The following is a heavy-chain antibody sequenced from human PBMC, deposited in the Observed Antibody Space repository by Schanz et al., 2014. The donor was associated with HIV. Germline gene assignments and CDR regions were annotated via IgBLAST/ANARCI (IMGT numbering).Heavy chain of an antibody. CDR1: GGTFSSYA. V-gene: IGHV1-69*01. D-gene: IGHD2-15*01. CDR2: IIPVFGKA. Sequence: QVQLVQSGAEVKKPGSSVKVSCKASGGTFSSYAISWVRQAPGQGLEWMGGIIPVFGKANYAQKLQGRVTITADESTSTAYMELSSLRLEDTAVYYCAREGGNLVEGGYFFDYWGQGTLVSVSS. CDR3: AREGGNLVEGGYFFDY. J-gene: IGHJ4*02.